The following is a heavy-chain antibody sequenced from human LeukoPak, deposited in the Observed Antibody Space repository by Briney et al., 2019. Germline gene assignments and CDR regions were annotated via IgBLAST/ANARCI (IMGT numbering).Heavy chain of an antibody. Sequence: GASVKVSCKASGYTFTSYYMHWMRQAPGQGLEWMGIINPSGGSTSYAQKFQGRVTMTRDTSTSTVYMELSSLRSEDTAVYYCARDGRPHYYDSSGYYYQARYFDLWGRGTLVTVSS. CDR3: ARDGRPHYYDSSGYYYQARYFDL. V-gene: IGHV1-46*01. J-gene: IGHJ2*01. D-gene: IGHD3-22*01. CDR2: INPSGGST. CDR1: GYTFTSYY.